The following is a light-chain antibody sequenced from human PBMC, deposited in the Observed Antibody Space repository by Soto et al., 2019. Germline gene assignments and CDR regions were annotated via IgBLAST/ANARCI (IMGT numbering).Light chain of an antibody. CDR1: QNVVNH. J-gene: IGKJ1*01. CDR2: GAS. Sequence: EIVMTQSPATLSVSPGERATLSCRASQNVVNHLAWYQQKPGQPPRLLFYGASSRAAGVPVRFSGSGSGTEFSLTISSLQPEDFAVYYCQQYANWPPWTFGQGTKVEMK. CDR3: QQYANWPPWT. V-gene: IGKV3-15*01.